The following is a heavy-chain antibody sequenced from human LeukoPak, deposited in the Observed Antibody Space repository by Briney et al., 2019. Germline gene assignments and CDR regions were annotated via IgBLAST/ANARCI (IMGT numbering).Heavy chain of an antibody. CDR3: ARSSGWYG. CDR1: GFTFCSFQ. J-gene: IGHJ4*02. CDR2: ISSSDSTI. Sequence: QTGGSLTLSCSASGFTFCSFQMIWVRPAPGKGLVWISYISSSDSTISYADSVKGRLTISRYNAKNSLYLQLISLSAEDTAFYSCARSSGWYGWGQGTLVTVSS. D-gene: IGHD6-19*01. V-gene: IGHV3-48*03.